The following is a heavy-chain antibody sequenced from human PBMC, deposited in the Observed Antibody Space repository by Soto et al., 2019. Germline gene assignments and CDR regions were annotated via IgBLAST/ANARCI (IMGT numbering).Heavy chain of an antibody. V-gene: IGHV3-11*06. CDR3: ARVTDASWSGYYTGDY. J-gene: IGHJ4*02. CDR1: VFTFSDYY. Sequence: GGSLRLSCAASVFTFSDYYMSWIRQAPGKGLEWVSYISSSSSYTNYADSVKGRFTISRDNAKNSLYLQMNSLRAEDTAVYYCARVTDASWSGYYTGDYWGQGTLVTVSS. D-gene: IGHD3-3*01. CDR2: ISSSSSYT.